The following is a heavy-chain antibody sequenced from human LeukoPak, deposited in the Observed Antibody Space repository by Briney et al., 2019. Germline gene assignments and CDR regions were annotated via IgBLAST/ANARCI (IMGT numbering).Heavy chain of an antibody. CDR1: GFTVSSNY. Sequence: GGSLRLSCAASGFTVSSNYMSWVRQAPGKGLEWVSVIYSGGSTYYADSVKGRFTISRDNSKNTLYLQMNSLRAEDTAVYYCAKAYGSGSYGGGFDYWGQGTLVTVSS. D-gene: IGHD3-10*01. CDR2: IYSGGST. J-gene: IGHJ4*02. CDR3: AKAYGSGSYGGGFDY. V-gene: IGHV3-53*01.